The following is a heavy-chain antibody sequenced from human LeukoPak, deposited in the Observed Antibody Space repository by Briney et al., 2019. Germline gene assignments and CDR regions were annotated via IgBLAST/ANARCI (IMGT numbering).Heavy chain of an antibody. D-gene: IGHD6-6*01. CDR2: IYSGGST. V-gene: IGHV3-66*01. J-gene: IGHJ6*02. Sequence: GGSLRLSCAASGFTVSSNYMSWVRQAPGKGLEWVSVIYSGGSTYYAGSVKGRFTISRDNSKDTLYLQMNSLRAEDTAVYYCARDLNRYSSSSAYYYYYGMDVWGQGTTVTVSS. CDR3: ARDLNRYSSSSAYYYYYGMDV. CDR1: GFTVSSNY.